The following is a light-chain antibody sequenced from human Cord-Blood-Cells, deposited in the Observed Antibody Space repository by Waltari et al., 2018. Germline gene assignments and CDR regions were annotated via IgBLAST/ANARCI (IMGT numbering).Light chain of an antibody. V-gene: IGKV3-20*01. CDR3: QQYGSSPRT. CDR2: GAS. J-gene: IGKJ1*01. CDR1: QSVSSSY. Sequence: EIVLTQSPGTLSLSPGERATLSCRASQSVSSSYVAWYQHKPGQAPRLLIYGASSRATGIPDRFSGSGSGTDFTLTISRLEPEDFAVYYCQQYGSSPRTFGQGTKVEIK.